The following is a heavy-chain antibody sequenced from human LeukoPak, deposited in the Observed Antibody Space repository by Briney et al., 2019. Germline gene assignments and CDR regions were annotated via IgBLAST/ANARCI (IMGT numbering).Heavy chain of an antibody. D-gene: IGHD1-14*01. J-gene: IGHJ4*02. V-gene: IGHV1-18*01. CDR2: ISAYNGNT. CDR1: GYTFTSYA. Sequence: SVKVSCKASGYTFTSYAMNWVRQAPGQGLEWMGWISAYNGNTNYAQKLQGRVTMTTDTSTSTAYMELRSLRSDDTAVYYCARDLPGIPSTHLDYWGQGTLVTVSS. CDR3: ARDLPGIPSTHLDY.